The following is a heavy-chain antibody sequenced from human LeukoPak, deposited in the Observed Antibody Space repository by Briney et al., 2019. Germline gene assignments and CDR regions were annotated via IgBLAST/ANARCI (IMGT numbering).Heavy chain of an antibody. CDR3: ARADWGSIDY. J-gene: IGHJ4*02. CDR1: GFTFSTYW. V-gene: IGHV3-7*01. Sequence: QTGGSPGLSCAASGFTFSTYWMTWVRQAPGKGLEWVAIIRPDANDGSYVDSVKGRFTISRDNAKNSLYLQLNSLRAEDTAVYFCARADWGSIDYWGQGALVTVSS. CDR2: IRPDANDG. D-gene: IGHD7-27*01.